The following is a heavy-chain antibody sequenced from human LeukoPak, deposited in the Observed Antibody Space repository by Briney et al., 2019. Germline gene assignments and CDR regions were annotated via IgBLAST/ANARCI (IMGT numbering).Heavy chain of an antibody. J-gene: IGHJ4*02. CDR2: IYYSGST. V-gene: IGHV4-59*01. Sequence: SGTLSLTCTVSGGSISSYYWSWIRQPPGKGLEWIGYIYYSGSTNYNPSLKSRVTMSVDTSGNQFSLKLSSVTAADTAVYYCARGSPTPDYWGQGTLVTVSS. CDR3: ARGSPTPDY. CDR1: GGSISSYY. D-gene: IGHD1-26*01.